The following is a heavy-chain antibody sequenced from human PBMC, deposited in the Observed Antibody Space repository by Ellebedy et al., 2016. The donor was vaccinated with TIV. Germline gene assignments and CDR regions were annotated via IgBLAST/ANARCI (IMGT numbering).Heavy chain of an antibody. J-gene: IGHJ5*02. CDR1: EFSFEDFT. CDR2: ISWNRGKI. V-gene: IGHV3-9*01. CDR3: VRGSEHTGVSVWFDP. Sequence: PGGSLRLSCAAAEFSFEDFTMHWVRQGPGKGLEWVSGISWNRGKIGYADSVKGRFTISRDNDKKSLHLQMDSLRAEDTALYYCVRGSEHTGVSVWFDPWGQGTLVTVAS. D-gene: IGHD3-10*01.